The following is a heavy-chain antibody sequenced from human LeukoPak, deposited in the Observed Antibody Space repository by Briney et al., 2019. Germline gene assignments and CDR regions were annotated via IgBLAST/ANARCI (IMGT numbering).Heavy chain of an antibody. Sequence: ASVKVSCKASGYTVTNYYMHWVRQAPGQGLEWMGIINPSGGSTNYAKKFQGRVTMTRDTSTSTVYMELSSLRSEDTAVYYCARDESISILWWWGQGTLVTVSS. CDR1: GYTVTNYY. CDR3: ARDESISILWW. J-gene: IGHJ1*01. CDR2: INPSGGST. V-gene: IGHV1-46*01. D-gene: IGHD2-21*01.